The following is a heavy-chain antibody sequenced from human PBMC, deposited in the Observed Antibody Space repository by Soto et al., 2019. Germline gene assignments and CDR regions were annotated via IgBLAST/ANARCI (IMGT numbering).Heavy chain of an antibody. CDR2: ISGSGGST. CDR1: GLTFSTFA. D-gene: IGHD2-15*01. J-gene: IGHJ5*01. CDR3: AKDHWAYCSGGSGYSPNWFDS. Sequence: GGSRRFPWAASGLTFSTFAMSGSRQPPGKGRKGLSAISGSGGSTYSADSVKGRFTTSRDNSKNTLYLQMNSLRAEDTAVYYCAKDHWAYCSGGSGYSPNWFDSWGQGTLVTVSP. V-gene: IGHV3-23*01.